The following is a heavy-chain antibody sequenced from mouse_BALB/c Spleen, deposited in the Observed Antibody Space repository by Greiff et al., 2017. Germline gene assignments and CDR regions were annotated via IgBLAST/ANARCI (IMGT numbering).Heavy chain of an antibody. CDR1: GYSITSDYA. J-gene: IGHJ1*01. CDR3: ARWLRWYFDV. D-gene: IGHD2-2*01. V-gene: IGHV3-2*02. Sequence: VQLKESGPGLVKPSQSLSLTCTVTGYSITSDYAWNWIRQFPGNKLEWMGYISYSGSTSYNPSLKSRISITRDTSKNQFFLQLNSVTTEDTATYYCARWLRWYFDVWGAGTTVTVSS. CDR2: ISYSGST.